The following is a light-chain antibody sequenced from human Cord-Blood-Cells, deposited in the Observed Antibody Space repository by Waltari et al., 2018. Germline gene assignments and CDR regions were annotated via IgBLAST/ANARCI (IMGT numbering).Light chain of an antibody. CDR2: WAS. J-gene: IGKJ2*01. V-gene: IGKV4-1*01. Sequence: DIVMTQSPDSLAVSLGERATINCKSSQSVLYSSNNKNYLALYQQKPGQPPKLLIYWASTRGSGVPDRFSGSGSGTDFTLTISSLQAEDVAVYYCQQYYSTPYTFGQGTKLEIK. CDR3: QQYYSTPYT. CDR1: QSVLYSSNNKNY.